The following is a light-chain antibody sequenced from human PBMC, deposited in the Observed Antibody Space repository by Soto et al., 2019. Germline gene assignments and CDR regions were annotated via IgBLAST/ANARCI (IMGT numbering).Light chain of an antibody. CDR2: AAS. CDR3: QKYDSAPFT. Sequence: DIQMTQSPSSLSASVGDRVTITCRASQGIRNYLAWYQQKPGKVPKLLISAASTLRSGVPSRFSGSGSGTDFTLTVSSLQPEDAATYYCQKYDSAPFTFGPGTRVSIK. J-gene: IGKJ3*01. V-gene: IGKV1-27*01. CDR1: QGIRNY.